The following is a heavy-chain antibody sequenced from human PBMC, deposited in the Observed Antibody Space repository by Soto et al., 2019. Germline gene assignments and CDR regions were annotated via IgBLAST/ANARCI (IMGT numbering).Heavy chain of an antibody. CDR1: GGSISSSSYY. CDR3: ARPYDSGSFLGFDP. V-gene: IGHV4-39*01. D-gene: IGHD3-10*01. CDR2: IYSSGTT. Sequence: PSETLSLTCTVSGGSISSSSYYWGWIRQPPGKGLEWIGSIYSSGTTYYNPSLKSRVTISVDTSKNQLSLRLSSVTAADTAVYYCARPYDSGSFLGFDPWGQGTLVTVSS. J-gene: IGHJ5*02.